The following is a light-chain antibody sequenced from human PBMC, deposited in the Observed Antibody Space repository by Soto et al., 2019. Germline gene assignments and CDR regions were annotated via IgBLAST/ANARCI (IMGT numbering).Light chain of an antibody. CDR2: AAS. V-gene: IGKV3-20*01. CDR3: QQHGNTPPT. Sequence: EIVLTQSPGTLSLSPGERATLSCRASQSVGSTYLAWYQRKAGQAPRLLIFAASIRATGVPDRFSGSGSGTDFTLTISRLEPEDCAKYYCQQHGNTPPTFGQGTKLEIK. CDR1: QSVGSTY. J-gene: IGKJ2*01.